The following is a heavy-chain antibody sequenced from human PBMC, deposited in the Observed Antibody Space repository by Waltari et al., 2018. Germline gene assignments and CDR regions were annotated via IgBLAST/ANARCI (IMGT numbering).Heavy chain of an antibody. CDR2: IYSSGST. J-gene: IGHJ4*02. CDR3: ASTVYYDSSGWTYYFDY. V-gene: IGHV4-39*01. D-gene: IGHD3-22*01. Sequence: QLQLQESGPGLVKPSETLSLTCTVSGGSISSSSYYWGWIRQPPGKGLEWIGSIYSSGSTYYNPSLKSRVTISVDTSKNQCSLKLSSVTAADTAVYYCASTVYYDSSGWTYYFDYWGQGTLVTVSS. CDR1: GGSISSSSYY.